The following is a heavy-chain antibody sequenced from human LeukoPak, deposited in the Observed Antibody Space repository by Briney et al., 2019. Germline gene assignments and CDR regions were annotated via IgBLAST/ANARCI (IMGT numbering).Heavy chain of an antibody. Sequence: ASVKVSCKASGYTFTSYAMHWVRQAPGQRLEWMGWINAGNGNTKYSQKFQGRVTITRDTSASTAYMELSSLTSEDTAVYYCARDYDYLWGSYRANHNYFDYWAREPWSPSPQ. V-gene: IGHV1-3*01. CDR3: ARDYDYLWGSYRANHNYFDY. CDR2: INAGNGNT. J-gene: IGHJ4*02. D-gene: IGHD3-16*02. CDR1: GYTFTSYA.